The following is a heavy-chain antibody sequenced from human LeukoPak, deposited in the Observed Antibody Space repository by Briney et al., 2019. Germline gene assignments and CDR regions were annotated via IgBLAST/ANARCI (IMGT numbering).Heavy chain of an antibody. V-gene: IGHV4-31*03. D-gene: IGHD6-19*01. CDR1: GGSISSGGYY. CDR2: IYYSGST. Sequence: SETLSLTCTVSGGSISSGGYYWSWIRQHPGKGLEWIGYIYYSGSTYYNPSLKSRVTISVDTSKNQFSLKLSSVTAADTAVYYCARGSSGWSYHWGQGTLVTVSS. CDR3: ARGSSGWSYH. J-gene: IGHJ5*02.